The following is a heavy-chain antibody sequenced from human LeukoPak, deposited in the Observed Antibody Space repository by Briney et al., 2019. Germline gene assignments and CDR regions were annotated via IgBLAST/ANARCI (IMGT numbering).Heavy chain of an antibody. Sequence: SETLSLTCTVSGGSISSYYWSWIRQPPGKGLEWIGYIYYSGSTNYNPSLRSRVTISVDTSKNQFSLKLSSVTAADTAVYYCARYSGTVAGRSRWFDPWGQGTLVTVSS. CDR1: GGSISSYY. V-gene: IGHV4-59*01. D-gene: IGHD6-19*01. CDR2: IYYSGST. J-gene: IGHJ5*02. CDR3: ARYSGTVAGRSRWFDP.